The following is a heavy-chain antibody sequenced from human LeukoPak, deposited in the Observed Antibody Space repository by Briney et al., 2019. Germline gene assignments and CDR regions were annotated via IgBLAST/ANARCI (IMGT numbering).Heavy chain of an antibody. CDR3: AKDRGSGYHYFDY. J-gene: IGHJ4*02. V-gene: IGHV3-23*01. D-gene: IGHD3-22*01. CDR1: GFTFSSYA. CDR2: ISTSGESA. Sequence: GGPLRLSRPVSGFTFSSYAMSWVRQAPGRELEWVSVISTSGESAYYADSVKGRFTISRDNSKNTLYLQMNSLRAEDTAVYYCAKDRGSGYHYFDYWGQGTLVTVSS.